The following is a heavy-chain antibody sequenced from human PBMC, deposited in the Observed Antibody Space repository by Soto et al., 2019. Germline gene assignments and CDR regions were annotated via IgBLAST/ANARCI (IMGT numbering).Heavy chain of an antibody. D-gene: IGHD3-22*01. J-gene: IGHJ3*01. V-gene: IGHV1-2*02. CDR2: INPNSGGT. Sequence: ASVKVSFKASGYTFTGDHMHWVRQAPGQGLEWMGWINPNSGGTNYAQKFQGRVTMTRDTSISTACMEVSRLRSDDTAVYSCGRDSRLYDSGTYDIANRAFDVWGQWTMVT. CDR1: GYTFTGDH. CDR3: GRDSRLYDSGTYDIANRAFDV.